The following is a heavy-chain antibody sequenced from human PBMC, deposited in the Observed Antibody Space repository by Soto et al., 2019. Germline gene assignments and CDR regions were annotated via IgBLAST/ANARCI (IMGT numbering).Heavy chain of an antibody. CDR1: GGSFSGYY. CDR2: INHSGST. D-gene: IGHD1-26*01. J-gene: IGHJ4*02. CDR3: ASFLRRRIVGATSFDY. Sequence: SETLALTCAVYGGSFSGYYWSWIRQPPGKGLEWIGEINHSGSTNYNPSLKSRVTISVDTSKNQFSLKLSSVTAADTAVYYCASFLRRRIVGATSFDYWAQGTLVTGSS. V-gene: IGHV4-34*01.